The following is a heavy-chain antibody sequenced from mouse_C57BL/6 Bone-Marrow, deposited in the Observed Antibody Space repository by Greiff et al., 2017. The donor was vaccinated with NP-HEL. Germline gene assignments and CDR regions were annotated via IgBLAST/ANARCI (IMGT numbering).Heavy chain of an antibody. Sequence: EVQLQESGAELVRPGASVKLSCTASGFNIKDDYMHWVKQRPEQGLEWIGWIDPENGDTEYASKFQGKATITADTSSNTAYLQLSSLTSEDTAVYYCTTWVAWFVYWGQGTLVTVSA. V-gene: IGHV14-4*01. CDR3: TTWVAWFVY. J-gene: IGHJ3*01. CDR2: IDPENGDT. CDR1: GFNIKDDY.